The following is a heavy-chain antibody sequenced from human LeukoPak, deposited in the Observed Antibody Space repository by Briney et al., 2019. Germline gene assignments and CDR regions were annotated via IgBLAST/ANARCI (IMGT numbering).Heavy chain of an antibody. CDR1: GFTFSSYA. CDR2: ISYDGSNK. D-gene: IGHD2-15*01. V-gene: IGHV3-30*04. CDR3: TKDRPYTQGGLIDY. J-gene: IGHJ4*02. Sequence: GGSLRLSCAASGFTFSSYAMHWVRQAPGKGLEWVAVISYDGSNKYYADSVKGRFTISRDNSKNTLYLQMNSLRAEDTAVYYCTKDRPYTQGGLIDYWGQGTLVTVSS.